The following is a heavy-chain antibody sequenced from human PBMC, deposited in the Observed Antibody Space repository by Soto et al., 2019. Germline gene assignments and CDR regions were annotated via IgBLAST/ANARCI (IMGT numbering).Heavy chain of an antibody. V-gene: IGHV4-59*01. CDR1: GGSISSYY. Sequence: QVQLQESGPGLVKPSETLSLTCTVSGGSISSYYWSWIRQPPGKGLEWIGYIYYSGSTNYNPSLKSRVTISVDTSKNQFSLKLSSVTAADTAVYYCARSGVAAPSDPWFDPWGQGTLVTVSS. D-gene: IGHD2-15*01. CDR2: IYYSGST. CDR3: ARSGVAAPSDPWFDP. J-gene: IGHJ5*02.